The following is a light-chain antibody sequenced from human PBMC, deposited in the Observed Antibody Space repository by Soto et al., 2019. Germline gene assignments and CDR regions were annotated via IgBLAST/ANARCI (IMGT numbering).Light chain of an antibody. Sequence: AIQLTQSPSSLSASVGDRVTITCRASQDIRGALAWYQQKAGKAPKILIYDVSTLESGVPSRFSGNSSGTDFTLTISSLQPVDFATYYCQQFTSDPITFGQGTRLEIK. J-gene: IGKJ5*01. CDR3: QQFTSDPIT. V-gene: IGKV1-13*02. CDR1: QDIRGA. CDR2: DVS.